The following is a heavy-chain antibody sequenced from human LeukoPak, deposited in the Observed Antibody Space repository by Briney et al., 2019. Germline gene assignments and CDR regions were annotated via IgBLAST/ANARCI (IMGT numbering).Heavy chain of an antibody. J-gene: IGHJ4*02. Sequence: GESLKISCKGSGYIFTSYWISWVRQMPGKGLEWMGRIDPSDSYTNYSPSFQGHVTISADKSISTAYLQWSSLKASDTAMYYCARQYGSGSYPYYFDYWGQGTLVTVSS. CDR2: IDPSDSYT. D-gene: IGHD3-10*01. V-gene: IGHV5-10-1*01. CDR1: GYIFTSYW. CDR3: ARQYGSGSYPYYFDY.